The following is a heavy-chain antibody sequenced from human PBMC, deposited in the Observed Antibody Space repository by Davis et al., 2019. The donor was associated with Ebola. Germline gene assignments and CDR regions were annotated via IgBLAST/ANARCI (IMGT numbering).Heavy chain of an antibody. V-gene: IGHV3-73*01. CDR2: IRSKANSYAT. Sequence: GESLKISCAASGFTFSGSAMHWVRQASGKGLEWVGRIRSKANSYATAYAASVKGRFTISRDDSKNTAYLQMNSLRAEDTAIYYCASAISVGGHKWGQGTLVTVSS. D-gene: IGHD6-19*01. CDR1: GFTFSGSA. CDR3: ASAISVGGHK. J-gene: IGHJ4*02.